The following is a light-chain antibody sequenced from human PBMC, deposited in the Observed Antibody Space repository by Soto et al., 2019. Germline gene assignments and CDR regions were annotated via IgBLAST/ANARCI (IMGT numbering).Light chain of an antibody. Sequence: QSALTQPRSVSGSPGQSVTISCTGTSSDVGGYNYVSWYQQHPGKAPKLIIYDVNKRPSGVPDRFSGSKSGNTASLTISGLQADDEADYYCCSYAGSYTPFGGGTKVTVL. V-gene: IGLV2-11*01. CDR1: SSDVGGYNY. CDR2: DVN. CDR3: CSYAGSYTP. J-gene: IGLJ2*01.